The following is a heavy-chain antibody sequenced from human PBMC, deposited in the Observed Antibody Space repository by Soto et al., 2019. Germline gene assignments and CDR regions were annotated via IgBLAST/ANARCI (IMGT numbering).Heavy chain of an antibody. J-gene: IGHJ6*02. CDR3: AGGYCSSTSCYKGIDYYYGMDV. D-gene: IGHD2-2*02. Sequence: EVQLVESGGGLVKPGGSLRLSCAASGFTFSSYSMNWVRQAPGKGLEWVSSISSSSSYIYYADSVKGRFTISRDNAKNSLYLQMNSLRAEDTAVYYCAGGYCSSTSCYKGIDYYYGMDVWGQGTTVTVSS. V-gene: IGHV3-21*01. CDR1: GFTFSSYS. CDR2: ISSSSSYI.